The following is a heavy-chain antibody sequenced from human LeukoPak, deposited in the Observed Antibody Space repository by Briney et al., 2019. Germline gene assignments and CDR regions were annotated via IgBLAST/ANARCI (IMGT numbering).Heavy chain of an antibody. V-gene: IGHV3-9*01. CDR1: GFTFERYV. CDR3: VKDAPNGSVDF. J-gene: IGHJ4*02. CDR2: IHPNNGGV. D-gene: IGHD2-8*01. Sequence: GGSLRLSCVTSGFTFERYVMHWMRLAPGKGLECVSSIHPNNGGVGYAASVKGRFAISRDNARNSLYLEMTSLRPEDTAGYYCVKDAPNGSVDFWGRGTLVTVSS.